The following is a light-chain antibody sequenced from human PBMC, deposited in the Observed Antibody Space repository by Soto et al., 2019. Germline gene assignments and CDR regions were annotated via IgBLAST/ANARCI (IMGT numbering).Light chain of an antibody. J-gene: IGLJ3*02. CDR1: SSNIGAGYD. V-gene: IGLV1-40*01. CDR3: QSYDSSLSGSV. Sequence: QSVLTQPPSVSGAPGQRVTISCTGSSSNIGAGYDVHWYQQLPSTAPKLLIYGNNNRPSGVPDRFSGSKSGTSASLAITGLQAEDEADYYCQSYDSSLSGSVFGGGTKLTVL. CDR2: GNN.